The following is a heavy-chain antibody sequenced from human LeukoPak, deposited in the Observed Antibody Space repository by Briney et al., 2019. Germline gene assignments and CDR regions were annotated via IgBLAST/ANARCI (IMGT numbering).Heavy chain of an antibody. CDR2: ISSSSSTI. D-gene: IGHD6-13*01. CDR1: GFTFSSCS. J-gene: IGHJ6*03. V-gene: IGHV3-48*01. CDR3: ARVGIAAAGIGYYYMDV. Sequence: GGSLRLSCAASGFTFSSCSMNWVRQAPGKGLEWVSYISSSSSTIYYADSVKGRFTISRDNAKNSLYLQMNSLRAEDTAVYYCARVGIAAAGIGYYYMDVWGKGTTVTVSS.